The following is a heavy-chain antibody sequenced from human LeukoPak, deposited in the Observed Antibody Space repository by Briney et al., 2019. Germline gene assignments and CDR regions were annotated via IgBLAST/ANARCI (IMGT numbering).Heavy chain of an antibody. V-gene: IGHV4-30-4*01. CDR1: GGSISSGDYY. CDR2: IYYSGST. CDR3: ARVAYYYDSSGYYLFDY. D-gene: IGHD3-22*01. Sequence: PSETLSLTCTVSGGSISSGDYYWSWIRQPPGKGLEWIGYIYYSGSTYYNPSLKSRVTISVDTSRNQFSLKLSSVTAADTAVYYCARVAYYYDSSGYYLFDYWGQGTLVTVSS. J-gene: IGHJ4*02.